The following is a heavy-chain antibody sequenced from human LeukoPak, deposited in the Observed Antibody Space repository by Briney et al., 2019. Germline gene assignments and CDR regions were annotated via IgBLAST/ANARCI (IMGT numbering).Heavy chain of an antibody. CDR3: ARQGSGWYPENAFDI. V-gene: IGHV4-30-4*08. CDR1: GGSISSGDYY. D-gene: IGHD6-19*01. Sequence: PSETLSLTCTVSGGSISSGDYYWSWIRQPPGKGLEWIGYIYYSGSTCYNPSLKSRVTISVDTSKNQFSLKLSSVTAADTAVYYCARQGSGWYPENAFDIWGQGTMVTVSS. CDR2: IYYSGST. J-gene: IGHJ3*02.